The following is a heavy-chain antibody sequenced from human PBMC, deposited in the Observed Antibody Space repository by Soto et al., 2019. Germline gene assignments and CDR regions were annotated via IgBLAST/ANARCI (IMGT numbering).Heavy chain of an antibody. V-gene: IGHV4-31*03. J-gene: IGHJ4*02. CDR1: GGSISSGGYY. Sequence: PSETLSLTCTVSGGSISSGGYYWSWIRQHPGKGLEWIGYIYYSGSTYYNPSLKSRVTISVDTSKNQFSLKLSSVTAADTAVYYCARVGPRAVSDFWSGHYGDRNDYWGQGTLVTVSS. D-gene: IGHD3-3*01. CDR2: IYYSGST. CDR3: ARVGPRAVSDFWSGHYGDRNDY.